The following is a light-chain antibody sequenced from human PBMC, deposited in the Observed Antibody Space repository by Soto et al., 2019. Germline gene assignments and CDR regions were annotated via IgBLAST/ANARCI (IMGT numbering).Light chain of an antibody. Sequence: EFVVTQAPATLSLSPGERATLSCRARQSVTSTYLGWYQQKPAQAPRLLIYGASRRHTGIPDRSSGSGSGTDFTLTISRLEPEDFAVYYCQQYGSSRLTFGGGTKVDIK. CDR2: GAS. V-gene: IGKV3-20*01. CDR1: QSVTSTY. J-gene: IGKJ4*01. CDR3: QQYGSSRLT.